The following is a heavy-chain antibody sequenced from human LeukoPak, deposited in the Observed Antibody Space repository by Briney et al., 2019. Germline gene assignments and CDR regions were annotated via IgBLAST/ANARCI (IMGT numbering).Heavy chain of an antibody. CDR2: IASDGSST. J-gene: IGHJ4*02. V-gene: IGHV3-74*01. D-gene: IGHD4-23*01. Sequence: PGGSLRLSCAASGFTFSSYWMNWVRQAPGKGLVWVSRIASDGSSTTYADSVKGRFGISRDNAKNTLYLQMNSLRVEDTAAYYCARGRPHGNDYWGQGTLVTVSS. CDR3: ARGRPHGNDY. CDR1: GFTFSSYW.